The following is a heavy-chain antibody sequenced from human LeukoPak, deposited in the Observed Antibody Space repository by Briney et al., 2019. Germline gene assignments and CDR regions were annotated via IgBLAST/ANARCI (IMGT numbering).Heavy chain of an antibody. D-gene: IGHD5-18*01. V-gene: IGHV3-48*01. Sequence: GGSLRLFCAASGFTFSSYSMNWVRQAPGKGLEWVSYISSSSSTIYYADSVKGRFTISRDNAKNSLYLQMNSLRAEDTAVYYCARDREDTAMVSWGQGTLVTVSS. CDR1: GFTFSSYS. CDR3: ARDREDTAMVS. CDR2: ISSSSSTI. J-gene: IGHJ4*02.